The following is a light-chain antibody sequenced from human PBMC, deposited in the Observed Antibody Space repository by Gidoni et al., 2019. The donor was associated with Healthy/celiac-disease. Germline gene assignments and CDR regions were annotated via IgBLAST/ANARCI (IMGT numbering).Light chain of an antibody. CDR3: HQRYCTPLT. CDR2: AAS. V-gene: IGKV1-39*01. Sequence: DLQKTPSPSSLSASLGDRVNITCRARQRISSYLNWYQQKPGEAPNLLIYAASSVLSGVPSRFSGSGSGTDFTLPISSLQPEDFSTSYCHQRYCTPLTFGGGTKVEIK. J-gene: IGKJ4*01. CDR1: QRISSY.